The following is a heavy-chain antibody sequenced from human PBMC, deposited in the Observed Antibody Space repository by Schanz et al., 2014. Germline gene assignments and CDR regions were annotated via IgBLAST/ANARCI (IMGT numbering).Heavy chain of an antibody. D-gene: IGHD3-10*01. V-gene: IGHV1-69*02. J-gene: IGHJ4*02. Sequence: QLQLVLSGAEVKKPGSSVKVSCKLSGGTFSSYTISWMRQAPGQGLEWMGKIIPVLNIATYAQRFQGRVSITADTSTNTAYMELSSLTSEDTAVHYCARGRGFYDYWGQGTLVTVSS. CDR1: GGTFSSYT. CDR3: ARGRGFYDY. CDR2: IIPVLNIA.